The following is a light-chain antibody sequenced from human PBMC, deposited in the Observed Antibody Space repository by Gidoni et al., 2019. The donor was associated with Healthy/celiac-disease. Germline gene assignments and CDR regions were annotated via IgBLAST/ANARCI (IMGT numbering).Light chain of an antibody. CDR2: DVS. Sequence: QSALTQPGSVSGSPGQSITISCTGTSSDVGGYNYVSWYQQHPGKAPKLLIYDVSNRPSGVSSRFSGSKSGNTASLTISGLQAEDGADYYCSSYTSSSTYVFGTGTKVTVL. J-gene: IGLJ1*01. V-gene: IGLV2-14*01. CDR1: SSDVGGYNY. CDR3: SSYTSSSTYV.